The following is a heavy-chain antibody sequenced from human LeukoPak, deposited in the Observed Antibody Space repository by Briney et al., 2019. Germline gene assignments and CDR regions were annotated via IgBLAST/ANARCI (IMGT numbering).Heavy chain of an antibody. D-gene: IGHD3-10*01. V-gene: IGHV3-49*04. CDR3: TRDPRHMVRGDVGWFDP. CDR2: IRSKAYGGTT. Sequence: GGSLRLSCTASGFTFGDYAMTWVRQAPGKGLEWVGFIRSKAYGGTTEYAASVKGRFTISRDDSKSIAYLQMNSLKTEDTAVYYCTRDPRHMVRGDVGWFDPWDQGTLATVSS. J-gene: IGHJ5*02. CDR1: GFTFGDYA.